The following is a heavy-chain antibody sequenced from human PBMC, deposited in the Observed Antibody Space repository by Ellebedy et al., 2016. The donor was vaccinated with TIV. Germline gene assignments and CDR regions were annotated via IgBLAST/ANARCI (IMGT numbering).Heavy chain of an antibody. D-gene: IGHD1-1*01. CDR3: VRDGRQLDDYHYYSMDV. J-gene: IGHJ6*02. Sequence: PAGSLRLSCAASGFTFSSYAMPWVRQAPGKGLEWVALISYDGSNNWYADSVKGRFTISRDNSKDTLYLQMNSLRAEDTAVFYCVRDGRQLDDYHYYSMDVWGQGTTVTVSS. CDR2: ISYDGSNN. V-gene: IGHV3-30-3*01. CDR1: GFTFSSYA.